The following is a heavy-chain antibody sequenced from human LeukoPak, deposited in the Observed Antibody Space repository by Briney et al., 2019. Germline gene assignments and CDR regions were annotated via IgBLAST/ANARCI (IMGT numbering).Heavy chain of an antibody. CDR3: AKQSSPHPETKTAGSSGWYYFDY. J-gene: IGHJ4*02. CDR2: ISGSGGST. D-gene: IGHD6-19*01. V-gene: IGHV3-23*01. Sequence: GGSLRLSCAASGFTFSSYAMSWVRQAPGKGLEWVSAISGSGGSTYYADSVKGRFTISRDNSKNTLYLQMNSLRAEDTAVYYCAKQSSPHPETKTAGSSGWYYFDYWGQGTLVTVSS. CDR1: GFTFSSYA.